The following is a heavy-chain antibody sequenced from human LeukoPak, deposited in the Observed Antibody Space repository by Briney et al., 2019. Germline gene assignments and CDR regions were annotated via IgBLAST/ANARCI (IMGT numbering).Heavy chain of an antibody. V-gene: IGHV3-49*04. CDR2: ARGQAHGGTT. J-gene: IGHJ4*02. D-gene: IGHD4-17*01. Sequence: GGSLRLSCTTSGFTFSVYAMSWVRQAPGKGLEWVGFARGQAHGGTTDYAASVKGRFTISRDDSRSIVYLQMNSLKTEDTAMYYCTRDGGDSGYWGQETLLTVSS. CDR3: TRDGGDSGY. CDR1: GFTFSVYA.